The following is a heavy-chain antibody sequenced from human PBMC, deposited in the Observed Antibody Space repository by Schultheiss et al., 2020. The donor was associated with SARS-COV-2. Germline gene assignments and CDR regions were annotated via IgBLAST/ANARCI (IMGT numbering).Heavy chain of an antibody. V-gene: IGHV4-39*01. Sequence: SETLSLTCAVYGGSFSGYYWGWIRQPPGKGLEWIGSIYYSGSTYYNPSLKSRVTISVDTSKNQFSLKLSSVTAADTAVYYCARTGPNYCSSTSCYSDWFDPWGQGTLVTVSS. CDR2: IYYSGST. CDR3: ARTGPNYCSSTSCYSDWFDP. J-gene: IGHJ5*02. CDR1: GGSFSGYY. D-gene: IGHD2-2*02.